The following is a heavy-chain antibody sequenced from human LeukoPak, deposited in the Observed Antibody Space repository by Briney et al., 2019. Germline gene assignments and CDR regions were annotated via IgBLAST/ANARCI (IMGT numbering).Heavy chain of an antibody. Sequence: TQSLTCTVSGGSISSGGYYWSWIRQHPGKGLEWIGYIYYSGSTYYNPSLKSRVTISVDTSKNQFSLKLSSVTAADTAVYYCARDRPAAAPDYWGQGTLVTVSS. CDR1: GGSISSGGYY. CDR3: ARDRPAAAPDY. V-gene: IGHV4-31*03. CDR2: IYYSGST. D-gene: IGHD2-15*01. J-gene: IGHJ4*02.